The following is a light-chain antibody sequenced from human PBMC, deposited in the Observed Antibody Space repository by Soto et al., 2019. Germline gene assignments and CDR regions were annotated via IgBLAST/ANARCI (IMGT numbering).Light chain of an antibody. V-gene: IGKV3-11*01. CDR1: QSVSNNY. J-gene: IGKJ5*01. CDR3: QQRSNWPRIT. Sequence: EIVLTQSPATLSVSPGERSTLSCLAIQSVSNNYLAWYQQKPGQAPRLLIYGASNRATGIPARFSGSGSGTDFTLNISSLEPEDFAVYYCQQRSNWPRITFGQGKRR. CDR2: GAS.